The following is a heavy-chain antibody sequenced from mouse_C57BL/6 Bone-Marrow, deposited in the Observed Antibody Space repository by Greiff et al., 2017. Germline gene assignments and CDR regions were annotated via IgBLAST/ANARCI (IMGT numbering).Heavy chain of an antibody. V-gene: IGHV1-54*01. CDR1: GYAFTNYL. D-gene: IGHD2-4*01. Sequence: QVQLKESGAELVRPGTSVKVSCKASGYAFTNYLINWVKQRPGQALEWIGVINPGGGGTTYNEKFNGKATLTADKASSTAYMRVSSLASEDSAVYFCARRYDYLYAMDYWGQGTSVTVSS. CDR3: ARRYDYLYAMDY. CDR2: INPGGGGT. J-gene: IGHJ4*01.